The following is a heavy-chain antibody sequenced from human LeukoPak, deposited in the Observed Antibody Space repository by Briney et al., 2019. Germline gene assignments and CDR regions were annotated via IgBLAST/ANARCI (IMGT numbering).Heavy chain of an antibody. J-gene: IGHJ4*02. Sequence: GESLTLSRQGSGYSFTTYWMGWVRQVPGEGLEWMGIIQAGISDIRYSPSFQRQVTISTVQSITTAYQQWSSLKASDTAIYYCARHEARSSWGTLDYWGLGTLVTVSS. D-gene: IGHD6-6*01. CDR3: ARHEARSSWGTLDY. V-gene: IGHV5-51*01. CDR2: IQAGISDI. CDR1: GYSFTTYW.